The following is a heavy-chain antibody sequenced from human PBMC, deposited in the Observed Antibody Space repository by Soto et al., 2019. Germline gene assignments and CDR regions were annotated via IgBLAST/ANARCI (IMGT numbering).Heavy chain of an antibody. CDR3: AKWKGLMVRGANGIHYYGMDV. D-gene: IGHD3-10*01. Sequence: PGGSLRLSCAASGFTFSSYAMSWVRQAPGKGLEWVSAISGSGGSTYYADSVKGRFTISRDNSKNTLYLQMNSLRAEDTAVYYCAKWKGLMVRGANGIHYYGMDVWGQGTTVTVSS. V-gene: IGHV3-23*01. CDR2: ISGSGGST. J-gene: IGHJ6*02. CDR1: GFTFSSYA.